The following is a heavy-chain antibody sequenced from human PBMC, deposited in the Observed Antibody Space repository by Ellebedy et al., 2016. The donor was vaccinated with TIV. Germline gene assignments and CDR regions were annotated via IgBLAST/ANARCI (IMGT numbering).Heavy chain of an antibody. CDR1: GVSISTSNYY. CDR3: SRVGQFLVREDGMTAAFDI. Sequence: MPSETLSLTCTVSGVSISTSNYYWGWIRQPPGKGLEWIGDIYYSGSTNYNPSLKSRVTMSVDTSKNQVSLKLNSVTAADTAVYHCSRVGQFLVREDGMTAAFDIWGQGTVVTVSS. CDR2: IYYSGST. J-gene: IGHJ3*02. D-gene: IGHD6-19*01. V-gene: IGHV4-61*05.